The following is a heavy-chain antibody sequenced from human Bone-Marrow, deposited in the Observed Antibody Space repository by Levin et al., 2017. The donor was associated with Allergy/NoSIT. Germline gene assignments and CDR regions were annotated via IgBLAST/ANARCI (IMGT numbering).Heavy chain of an antibody. V-gene: IGHV3-33*01. CDR3: AREMDAALAPYFDS. CDR2: IWSDGTNR. D-gene: IGHD5-18*01. Sequence: LSLTCAASGFRFKYYAMHWVRQAPGKGLEWVAVIWSDGTNRHYAVSVEGRFTISRDNSKNTLYLQMDSLRAEDTAIYYCAREMDAALAPYFDSWGQGSLVTVSS. J-gene: IGHJ4*02. CDR1: GFRFKYYA.